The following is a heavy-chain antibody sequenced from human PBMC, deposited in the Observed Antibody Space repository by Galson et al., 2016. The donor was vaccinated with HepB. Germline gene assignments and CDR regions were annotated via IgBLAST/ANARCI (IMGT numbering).Heavy chain of an antibody. V-gene: IGHV6-1*01. CDR3: ARVRSGYSGYANPYYYGMDV. J-gene: IGHJ6*02. Sequence: CAISGDSVSSNSATWNWIRQSPSRGLEGLGRTYYRSKWYNDYALSVKSRITINPATSKNQFSLQLNSVTPEDTAVYYCARVRSGYSGYANPYYYGMDVWGQGTTVTVSS. CDR2: TYYRSKWYN. CDR1: GDSVSSNSAT. D-gene: IGHD5-12*01.